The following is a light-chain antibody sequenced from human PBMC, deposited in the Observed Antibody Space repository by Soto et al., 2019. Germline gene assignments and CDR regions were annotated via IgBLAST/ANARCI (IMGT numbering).Light chain of an antibody. CDR2: GAS. Sequence: DIVLTQSPGTLSLSPGERATLYCRASQSVSSNHLAWYQQKPGQAPRLLIYGASARATGIPAKFSGSGSGTEFTLTISSLQPDDFATYYCQHYNSYSEAFGQGTKVDNK. CDR1: QSVSSNH. CDR3: QHYNSYSEA. V-gene: IGKV3-20*01. J-gene: IGKJ1*01.